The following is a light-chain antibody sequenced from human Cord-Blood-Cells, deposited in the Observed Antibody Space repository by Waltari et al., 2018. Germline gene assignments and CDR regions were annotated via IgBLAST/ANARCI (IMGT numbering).Light chain of an antibody. CDR2: KAS. J-gene: IGKJ2*01. CDR1: QSISSL. Sequence: DIQMTQSPSTLSASVVVRVTITCRARQSISSLLAWYQQKPGKAPKLLIYKASSLESGVPSRFSGSGSGTEFTLTIISLQPDDFATYYCQQYNSYSYTFGQGTKLEIK. V-gene: IGKV1-5*03. CDR3: QQYNSYSYT.